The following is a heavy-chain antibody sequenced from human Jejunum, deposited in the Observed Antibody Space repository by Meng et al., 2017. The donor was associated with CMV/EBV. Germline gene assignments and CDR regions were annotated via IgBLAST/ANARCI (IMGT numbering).Heavy chain of an antibody. J-gene: IGHJ4*02. D-gene: IGHD3-3*01. Sequence: SVVASGFTVNITHMNWVRQAPGKGLGWVSVICTGESTHYADSVKGRFSISRDTSKNTLYLQMNRLRVEDTALYYCVMGHDSRKVAYWGQGTLVTVSS. CDR3: VMGHDSRKVAY. CDR1: GFTVNITH. CDR2: ICTGEST. V-gene: IGHV3-53*01.